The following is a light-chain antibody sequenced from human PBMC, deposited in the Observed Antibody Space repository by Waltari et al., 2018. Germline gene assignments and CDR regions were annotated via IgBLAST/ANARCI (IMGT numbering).Light chain of an antibody. J-gene: IGKJ4*01. CDR3: QQYNNWPLT. Sequence: EVVLTQSPDTLSVSPGERATLPCRTSRCVNSNLAWYQHKPVQAPRLLMYGASTRPTGIPARFSGSESGTEFTLTITSLQSEDFAVYYCQQYNNWPLTFGGGTKVEI. V-gene: IGKV3-15*01. CDR1: RCVNSN. CDR2: GAS.